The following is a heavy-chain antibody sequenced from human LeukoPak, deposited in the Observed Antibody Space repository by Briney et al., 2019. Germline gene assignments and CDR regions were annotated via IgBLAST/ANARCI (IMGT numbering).Heavy chain of an antibody. CDR3: ATGYSSGWYFYFQH. D-gene: IGHD6-19*01. CDR1: GYTFTSYY. Sequence: ASVKVSCKASGYTFTSYYMHWVRQAPGQGLEWMGIINPSGGSTSYAQKFQGRVTITRNTSISTAYMELSSLRSEDTAVYYCATGYSSGWYFYFQHWGQGSLVSVSS. J-gene: IGHJ1*01. CDR2: INPSGGST. V-gene: IGHV1-46*01.